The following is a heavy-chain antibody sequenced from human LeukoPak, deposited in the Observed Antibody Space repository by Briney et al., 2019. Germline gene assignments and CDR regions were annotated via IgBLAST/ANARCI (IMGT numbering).Heavy chain of an antibody. J-gene: IGHJ6*02. Sequence: ASVTLSCKASRVTFSSYAISWVRQAPGQGLEWMGRIIRISGIGNYAQKFHGKVTFTADKSTSTAYMELSSLRSEDTAVYYCARCPPGGSGSYTLCYGMDVWGQGTTVTVSS. CDR2: IIRISGIG. CDR3: ARCPPGGSGSYTLCYGMDV. CDR1: RVTFSSYA. V-gene: IGHV1-69*10. D-gene: IGHD3-10*01.